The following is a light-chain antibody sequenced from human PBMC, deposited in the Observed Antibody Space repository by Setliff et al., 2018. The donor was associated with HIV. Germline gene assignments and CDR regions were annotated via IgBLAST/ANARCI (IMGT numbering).Light chain of an antibody. J-gene: IGLJ1*01. CDR1: SSDVGSYDL. CDR3: CSYAGSSTFD. V-gene: IGLV2-23*02. CDR2: EVS. Sequence: QSALTQPASVSGSPGQSITISCTGTSSDVGSYDLVSWYQQHPGKAPKVMIYEVSKRPSGVSNRFSGSKSGNTASLTISGLQAEDEADYYCCSYAGSSTFDFGIGTKVTV.